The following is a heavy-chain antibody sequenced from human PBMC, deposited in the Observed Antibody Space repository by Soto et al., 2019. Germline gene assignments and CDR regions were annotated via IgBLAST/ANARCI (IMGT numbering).Heavy chain of an antibody. D-gene: IGHD6-13*01. CDR1: GGSISSGDYY. J-gene: IGHJ4*02. V-gene: IGHV4-30-4*01. CDR3: ARVYIAAAGPFFDY. Sequence: SETLSLTCTVSGGSISSGDYYWSWIRQPPGKGQEWIGYIYYSGSTYYNPSLKSRVTLSVDTFKNQFSLKLSSVTAADTAVYYCARVYIAAAGPFFDYWGQGTLVTVSS. CDR2: IYYSGST.